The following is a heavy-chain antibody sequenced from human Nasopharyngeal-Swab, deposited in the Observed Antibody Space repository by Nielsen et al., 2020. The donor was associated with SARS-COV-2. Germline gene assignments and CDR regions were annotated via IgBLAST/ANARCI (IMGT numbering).Heavy chain of an antibody. CDR2: IYYSGST. V-gene: IGHV4-39*07. Sequence: SETLSLTCTVSGGSISSYYWGWIRQPPGKGLEWIGSIYYSGSTYYNPSLKSRVTISVDTSKNQFSLKPSSVTAADTAVYYCATIPTSKYCSGGSCWVSGMDVWGQGTTVTVSS. D-gene: IGHD2-15*01. CDR3: ATIPTSKYCSGGSCWVSGMDV. CDR1: GGSISSYY. J-gene: IGHJ6*02.